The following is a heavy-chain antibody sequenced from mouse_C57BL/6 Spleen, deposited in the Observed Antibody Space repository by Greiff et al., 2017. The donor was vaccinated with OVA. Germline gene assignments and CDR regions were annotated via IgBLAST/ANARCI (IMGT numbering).Heavy chain of an antibody. J-gene: IGHJ2*01. V-gene: IGHV1-81*01. CDR2: ISPRSGNT. CDR1: GYTFTSYG. Sequence: QVQLQQSGAELARPGASVKLSCKASGYTFTSYGIRWVRQSPGQGLEWIGDISPRSGNTYYNEKLKGQATLTADKSSSTAYMQLRSLTSEDSEVYFGECEGVVYYDDGGAEGYWGQGTTLTVSS. CDR3: ECEGVVYYDDGGAEGY. D-gene: IGHD1-1*01.